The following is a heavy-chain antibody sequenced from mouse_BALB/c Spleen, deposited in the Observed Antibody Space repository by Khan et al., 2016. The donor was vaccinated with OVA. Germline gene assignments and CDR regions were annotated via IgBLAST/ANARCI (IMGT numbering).Heavy chain of an antibody. CDR3: VRDGAYHRNDGWFAY. CDR2: INPSNGYT. D-gene: IGHD2-14*01. Sequence: QVQLKESGAELARPGASVKMSCTASGYTFTSYTIHWIKKRPGQGLEWIGYINPSNGYTNYNQKFKDKATLTTDKSSTTAYLQLSSLTSDDSAVDNCVRDGAYHRNDGWFAYWGQGTLVTVSA. CDR1: GYTFTSYT. J-gene: IGHJ3*01. V-gene: IGHV1-4*01.